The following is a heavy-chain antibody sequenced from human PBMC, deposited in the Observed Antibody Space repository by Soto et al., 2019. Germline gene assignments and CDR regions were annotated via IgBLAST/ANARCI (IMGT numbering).Heavy chain of an antibody. Sequence: ASVKVSCKASGYTFTSYDINWVRQATGQGLEWMGWMNPNSGNTGYAQKFQGRVTMTRNTSISTAYMELSSLRSEDTAVYYCACLIIPPAPDAFDFSGPAPIVTL. CDR2: MNPNSGNT. CDR1: GYTFTSYD. D-gene: IGHD3-3*01. J-gene: IGHJ3*01. CDR3: ACLIIPPAPDAFDF. V-gene: IGHV1-8*01.